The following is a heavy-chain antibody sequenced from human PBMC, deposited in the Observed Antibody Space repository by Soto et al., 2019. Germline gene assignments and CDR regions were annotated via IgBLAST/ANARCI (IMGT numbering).Heavy chain of an antibody. CDR2: IWYDGSNK. CDR1: GFTFSSYG. V-gene: IGHV3-33*01. CDR3: ARQYDDYGDYPVY. Sequence: GGSLRLSCAASGFTFSSYGMHWVRQAPGKGLEWVAVIWYDGSNKYYADSVKGRFTISRDNSKNTLYLQMNSLRAEDTAVYYCARQYDDYGDYPVYWGQGTLVTVSS. J-gene: IGHJ4*02. D-gene: IGHD4-17*01.